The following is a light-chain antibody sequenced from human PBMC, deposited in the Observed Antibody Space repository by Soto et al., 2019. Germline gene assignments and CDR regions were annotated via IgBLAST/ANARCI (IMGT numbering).Light chain of an antibody. Sequence: EIVLTQSPGTLSLSPGERATLSCRASQSVSSSYLAWYQQKPGQAPRLLIYGASSRATGIPDRFSGSGSGTDFTLTISSLEHEDFAVSYCQQYGSSRTFGQGTKVEIK. CDR1: QSVSSSY. J-gene: IGKJ1*01. V-gene: IGKV3-20*01. CDR2: GAS. CDR3: QQYGSSRT.